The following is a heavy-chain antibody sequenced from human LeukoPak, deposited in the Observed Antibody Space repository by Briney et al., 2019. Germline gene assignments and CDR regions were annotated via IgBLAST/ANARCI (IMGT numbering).Heavy chain of an antibody. V-gene: IGHV1-69*13. Sequence: SVKVSCKASGGTFSSYAISWARQAPGQGLEWMGGIIPIFGTANYAQKFQGRVTITADESTSTAYMELSSLRSEDTAVYYCARRQTYYYDGSGHNWFDPWGQGTLVTVSS. CDR2: IIPIFGTA. D-gene: IGHD3-22*01. CDR1: GGTFSSYA. J-gene: IGHJ5*02. CDR3: ARRQTYYYDGSGHNWFDP.